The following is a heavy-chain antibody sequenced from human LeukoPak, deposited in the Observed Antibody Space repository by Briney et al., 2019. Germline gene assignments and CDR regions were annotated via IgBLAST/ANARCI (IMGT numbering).Heavy chain of an antibody. CDR3: ARGGAGYYDILTGYYPHFDY. V-gene: IGHV4-59*01. Sequence: SETLSLTCTVSGGSISSYYWSWIRQPPGKGLEWIGYIYYSGSTNYNPSLKSRVTISVDTSKNQFSLKLSSATAADTAVYYCARGGAGYYDILTGYYPHFDYWGQGTLVTVSS. J-gene: IGHJ4*02. CDR2: IYYSGST. D-gene: IGHD3-9*01. CDR1: GGSISSYY.